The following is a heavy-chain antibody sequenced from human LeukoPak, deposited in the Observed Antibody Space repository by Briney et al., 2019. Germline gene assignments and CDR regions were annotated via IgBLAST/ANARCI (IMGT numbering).Heavy chain of an antibody. CDR2: MNPNSGNT. Sequence: GASVKVSCKAFGYTFTTYDINWVRQATGQGLEWMGWMNPNSGNTGYAQKFQGRVTMTRNTSISTAYMELSSLRSEDTAVYYCARGSEMATIPDYWGQGTLVTVSS. J-gene: IGHJ4*02. V-gene: IGHV1-8*01. CDR1: GYTFTTYD. D-gene: IGHD5-24*01. CDR3: ARGSEMATIPDY.